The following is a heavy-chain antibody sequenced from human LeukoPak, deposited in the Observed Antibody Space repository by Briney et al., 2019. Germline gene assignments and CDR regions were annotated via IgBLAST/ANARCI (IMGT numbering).Heavy chain of an antibody. V-gene: IGHV4-59*01. Sequence: PSETLSLTCTVSGGSISAYYWNWIRQPPGKGLEWIGYIYYSGSADYNPSLKSRVTISVDTSKNQVSLKLTSVTAADTAVYYCAGDKDTSSWSFYWGQGTQVTVS. CDR2: IYYSGSA. CDR1: GGSISAYY. J-gene: IGHJ4*02. CDR3: AGDKDTSSWSFY. D-gene: IGHD6-13*01.